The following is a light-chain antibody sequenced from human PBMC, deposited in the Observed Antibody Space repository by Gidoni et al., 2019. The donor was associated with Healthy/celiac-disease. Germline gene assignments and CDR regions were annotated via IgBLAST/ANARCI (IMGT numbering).Light chain of an antibody. V-gene: IGKV1-5*01. CDR3: QQYNSYPLT. J-gene: IGKJ4*01. Sequence: SPSTLSASVGDRVTITCRASQSISSWLAWYQQKPGKAPKLLIYDASSLESGVPSRFSGSGSGTEFTLTISSLQPEDFATYYCQQYNSYPLTVXGXTKVEIK. CDR2: DAS. CDR1: QSISSW.